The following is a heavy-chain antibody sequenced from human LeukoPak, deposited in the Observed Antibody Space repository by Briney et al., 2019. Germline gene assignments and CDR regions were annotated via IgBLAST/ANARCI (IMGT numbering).Heavy chain of an antibody. V-gene: IGHV3-53*01. Sequence: GGSLRLSCAASGFGVTNNYMSWVRQAPGKGLEFVSLIYSVASTYYADLVKGRFTISRDDSKNTVFLQMNSLGPEDTAIYFCTRPHSRGREILNWGQGALVTVSS. CDR2: IYSVAST. D-gene: IGHD3-10*01. J-gene: IGHJ1*01. CDR1: GFGVTNNY. CDR3: TRPHSRGREILN.